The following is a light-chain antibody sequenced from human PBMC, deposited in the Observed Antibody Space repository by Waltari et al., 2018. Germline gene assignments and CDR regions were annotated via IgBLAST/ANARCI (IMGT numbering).Light chain of an antibody. J-gene: IGKJ1*01. CDR2: DAS. CDR1: QSVSSQ. CDR3: QQCNNSPPT. V-gene: IGKV3-11*01. Sequence: ELVLTQSPATLSLSPGEGATLSCRASQSVSSQLVWYQQKRGQAPRLLIYDASNRATGIPARFSGSGSGTDFTLTISSLEPEDFEVYYCQQCNNSPPTFGQGTKVEIK.